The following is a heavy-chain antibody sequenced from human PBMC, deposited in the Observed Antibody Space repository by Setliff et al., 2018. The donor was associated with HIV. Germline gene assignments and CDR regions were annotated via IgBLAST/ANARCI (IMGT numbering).Heavy chain of an antibody. CDR1: GFTFSTYE. CDR2: ITRSSSRI. V-gene: IGHV3-48*03. D-gene: IGHD3-10*01. Sequence: HPGGSLRLSCAASGFTFSTYEMTWVRQAPGKGLECISYITRSSSRILYADSVKGRFTVSRDNAKNMVHLQMNSLRAEDTAVYYCARDRGSYYINWGQGTLVTVSS. J-gene: IGHJ4*02. CDR3: ARDRGSYYIN.